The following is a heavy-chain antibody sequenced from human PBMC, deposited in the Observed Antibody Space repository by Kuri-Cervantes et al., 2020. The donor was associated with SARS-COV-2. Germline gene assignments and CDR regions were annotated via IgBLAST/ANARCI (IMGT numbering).Heavy chain of an antibody. D-gene: IGHD6-19*01. CDR2: INAVNGNT. CDR3: ARDRGSQWLAFYDAFDI. J-gene: IGHJ3*02. Sequence: ASVKVSCKASGYIFTNYALHWVRQAPGQRLEWMGWINAVNGNTKYSQKFQGRVTITRDTSASTAYMELSSLRSEDTALYYCARDRGSQWLAFYDAFDIWGQGIMVTVSS. CDR1: GYIFTNYA. V-gene: IGHV1-3*01.